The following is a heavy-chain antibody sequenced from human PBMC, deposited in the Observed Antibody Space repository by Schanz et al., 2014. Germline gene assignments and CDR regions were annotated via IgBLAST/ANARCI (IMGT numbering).Heavy chain of an antibody. CDR2: IDYAGST. V-gene: IGHV3-66*01. CDR1: GFTVSANY. J-gene: IGHJ4*02. D-gene: IGHD6-19*01. CDR3: ASPAISVAGRLADY. Sequence: EVQVVESGGGLVQPGGSLRLSCAVSGFTVSANYMIWVRQPPGKGLEWVSLIDYAGSTNYADSVKGRMTVSRDTSKNARFRQMNNLRAEDTAVYYCASPAISVAGRLADYWGQGILVAVSS.